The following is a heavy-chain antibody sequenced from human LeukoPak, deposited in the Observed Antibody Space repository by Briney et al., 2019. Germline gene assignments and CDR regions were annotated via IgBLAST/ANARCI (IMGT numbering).Heavy chain of an antibody. V-gene: IGHV1-18*01. J-gene: IGHJ4*02. CDR1: GYTFTSYG. CDR3: ARSIGSISRNSVDY. CDR2: ISAYNGNT. Sequence: ASVKVSCKASGYTFTSYGISWVRQAPGQGLEWMGWISAYNGNTNYAQKLQGRVTMTTDTSTSTAYMELRSLRSDDRAVYYCARSIGSISRNSVDYWGQGTLVTVSS. D-gene: IGHD1-26*01.